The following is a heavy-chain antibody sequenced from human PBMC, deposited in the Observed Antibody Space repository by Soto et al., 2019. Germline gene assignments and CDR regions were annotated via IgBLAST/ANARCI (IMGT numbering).Heavy chain of an antibody. D-gene: IGHD2-15*01. CDR1: VFSFSTYD. V-gene: IGHV3-48*02. CDR3: ARDRCFDGSCYSASDS. CDR2: ISTTSFTI. Sequence: GALRLSGAASVFSFSTYDMDWVRQGPGKAPEWIAHISTTSFTIYYADSVKGRFTISRDNARNSLYLEMKSLRDEDTAVYYCARDRCFDGSCYSASDSWGQGILVTVSS. J-gene: IGHJ5*01.